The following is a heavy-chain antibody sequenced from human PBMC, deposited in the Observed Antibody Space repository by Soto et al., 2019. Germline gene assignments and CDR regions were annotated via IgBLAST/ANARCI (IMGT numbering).Heavy chain of an antibody. D-gene: IGHD6-13*01. CDR1: GYSFTSYW. CDR2: IYPGDSDT. V-gene: IGHV5-51*01. CDR3: ARQAAAGTNDCYYGMDV. Sequence: GESLKISCKGSGYSFTSYWIGWVRQMPGKGLEWMGIIYPGDSDTRYSPSFQGQVTISADKSISTAYLQWSSLKASDTAMYYCARQAAAGTNDCYYGMDVWGQGTTVTVSS. J-gene: IGHJ6*02.